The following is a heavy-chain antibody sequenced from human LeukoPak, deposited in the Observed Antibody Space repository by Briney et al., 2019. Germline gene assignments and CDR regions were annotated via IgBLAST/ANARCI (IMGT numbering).Heavy chain of an antibody. CDR3: ARDPPTTYDFWSGYSRFDY. V-gene: IGHV3-11*04. CDR1: GFTFSDYY. Sequence: GGSLRLSCAASGFTFSDYYMSWIRQAPGKGLGWVPYISSSGSTIYYADSVKGRFTISRDNAKNSLYLQMNSLRAEDTAVYYCARDPPTTYDFWSGYSRFDYWGQGTLVTVSS. J-gene: IGHJ4*02. CDR2: ISSSGSTI. D-gene: IGHD3-3*01.